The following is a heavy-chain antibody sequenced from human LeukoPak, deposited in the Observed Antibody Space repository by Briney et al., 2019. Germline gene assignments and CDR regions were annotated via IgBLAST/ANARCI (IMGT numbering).Heavy chain of an antibody. CDR3: AGTTTTCCNQ. V-gene: IGHV3-74*01. CDR1: GFTLTGYL. Sequence: GGPLRLSCAASGFTLTGYLMHWVRQAPGKGLEWVSRISSDGRTTNYADSVMGRFIISRGNAKNMLFLQMNSLSADDTAVYYCAGTTTTCCNQWGQATLVTVAS. J-gene: IGHJ4*02. CDR2: ISSDGRTT. D-gene: IGHD4-11*01.